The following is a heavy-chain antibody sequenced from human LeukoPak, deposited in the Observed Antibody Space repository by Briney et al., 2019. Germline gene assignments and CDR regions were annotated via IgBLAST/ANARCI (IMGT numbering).Heavy chain of an antibody. CDR3: ARAEPGLFDY. Sequence: GGSLRLSCAAPGFTFRSYSMNWVRQAPGKGLEWVSSISSSSSYIYYADSVKGRFTISRDNSKNTLYLQMNSLRAEDTAVYYCARAEPGLFDYWGLGTLVTVSS. V-gene: IGHV3-21*01. CDR2: ISSSSSYI. J-gene: IGHJ4*02. CDR1: GFTFRSYS.